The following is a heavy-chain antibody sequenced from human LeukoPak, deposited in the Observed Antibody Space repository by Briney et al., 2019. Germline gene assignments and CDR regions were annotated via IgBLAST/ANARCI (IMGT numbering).Heavy chain of an antibody. Sequence: GGSLRLSCAASGFTFSSYWMSWVRQAPGKGLEWVANIKQDGSEKYYVDSVKGRFTISRDNAKNSLYLQMNSLRAEDTALYHCARVGSSGYYGPFDYWGQGTLVTVSS. V-gene: IGHV3-7*03. CDR2: IKQDGSEK. CDR1: GFTFSSYW. J-gene: IGHJ4*02. D-gene: IGHD3-22*01. CDR3: ARVGSSGYYGPFDY.